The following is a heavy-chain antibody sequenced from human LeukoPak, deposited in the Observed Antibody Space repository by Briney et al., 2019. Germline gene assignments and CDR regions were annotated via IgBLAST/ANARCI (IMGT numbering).Heavy chain of an antibody. J-gene: IGHJ4*02. CDR2: IKGKSHGGTI. CDR3: TTLIGAPEDYCDS. CDR1: GFTFSSYW. D-gene: IGHD2-21*01. Sequence: KPGGSLRLSCAASGFTFSSYWMSWVRQVPGRGLEWVGRIKGKSHGGTIDYAAPVKGRFNISRDDPKDTVYLQMNSLKLEDTGLYYCTTLIGAPEDYCDSWGQGVLVTVSS. V-gene: IGHV3-15*01.